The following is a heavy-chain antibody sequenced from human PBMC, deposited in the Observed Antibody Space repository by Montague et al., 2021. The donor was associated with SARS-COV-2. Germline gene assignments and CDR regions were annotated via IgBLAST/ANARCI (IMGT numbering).Heavy chain of an antibody. CDR3: ARESSYSRCSSTSCYTSVWFDP. CDR2: IYYSGST. V-gene: IGHV4-59*01. CDR1: GGSISSYY. Sequence: SETLSLTCTVSGGSISSYYWSWIRQPPGKGLEWIGYIYYSGSTNYNPSLKSRVTISVDTSKNQFSLKLSSVTAADTAVYYCARESSYSRCSSTSCYTSVWFDPWGQGTPVPVSS. D-gene: IGHD2-2*02. J-gene: IGHJ5*02.